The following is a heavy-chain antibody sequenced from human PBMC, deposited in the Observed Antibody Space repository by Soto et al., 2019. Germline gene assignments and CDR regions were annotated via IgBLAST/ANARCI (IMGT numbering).Heavy chain of an antibody. D-gene: IGHD3-22*01. CDR2: IVYDGSYK. J-gene: IGHJ4*02. CDR1: GFTFKNYG. V-gene: IGHV3-30*18. Sequence: QVQLVESGGGVVQPGRSRRLSCEVSGFTFKNYGMHGVRQAPGKGLEWVAVIVYDGSYKYYADSVQGRFTISRDNSKNTLYMQMNSLRAEDTAVYYCAKDAYYYDSGGDFEGGYFDYWGQGTLVTVSS. CDR3: AKDAYYYDSGGDFEGGYFDY.